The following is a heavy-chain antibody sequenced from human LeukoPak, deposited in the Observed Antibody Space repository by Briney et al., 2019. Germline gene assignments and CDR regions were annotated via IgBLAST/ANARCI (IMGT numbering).Heavy chain of an antibody. CDR3: ARDSSSRPFDY. D-gene: IGHD6-19*01. J-gene: IGHJ4*02. V-gene: IGHV3-64*01. CDR2: ISSNGGST. Sequence: PGGSLTLSCAASGFTFSDYGMHWVRQAPGKGLEYVSTISSNGGSTYYANSVKGRFTVSRDNSKNTLYLQMGSLRAEDMAAYYCARDSSSRPFDYWGQGTLVTVSS. CDR1: GFTFSDYG.